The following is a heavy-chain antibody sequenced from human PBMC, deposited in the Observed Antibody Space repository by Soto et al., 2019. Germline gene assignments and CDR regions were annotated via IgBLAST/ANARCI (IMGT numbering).Heavy chain of an antibody. V-gene: IGHV1-46*02. D-gene: IGHD3-22*01. J-gene: IGHJ3*02. CDR1: GYSIKSCD. CDR2: INPSGGGT. CDR3: ATSDYYDSSGYYPNI. Sequence: SEKLSCCASGYSIKSCDRHAVREAPGQVLECMAMINPSGGGTSYAQKFQGRVTMTRDTSTSTVYMELSRLRSEDTAVYYCATSDYYDSSGYYPNIWGQGTMVTFSS.